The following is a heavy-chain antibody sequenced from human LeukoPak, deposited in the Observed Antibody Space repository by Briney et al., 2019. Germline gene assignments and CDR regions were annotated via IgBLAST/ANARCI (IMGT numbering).Heavy chain of an antibody. CDR3: ATTGLAVTNPFDY. Sequence: SETLSLTCTVSGGSISSYYWSWIRQPPGKGLEWIGYIYYSGSTNYNPSLKSRVTISVDTSKNQFSLKLSSVTAADTAVYYCATTGLAVTNPFDYWAREPWSPSPQ. CDR1: GGSISSYY. CDR2: IYYSGST. V-gene: IGHV4-59*01. J-gene: IGHJ4*02. D-gene: IGHD4-11*01.